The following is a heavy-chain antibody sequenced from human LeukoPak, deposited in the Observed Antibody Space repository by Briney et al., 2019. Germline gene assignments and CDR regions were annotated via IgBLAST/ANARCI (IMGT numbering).Heavy chain of an antibody. J-gene: IGHJ4*02. CDR3: ATARYDFWSGYSPPHYFDY. V-gene: IGHV1-69*04. Sequence: GASVKVSCKASGGTFSSYAISWVRQAPGQGLEWMGRIIPILGIANYAQKFQGRVTITADKPTSTAYMELSSLRSEDTAVYYCATARYDFWSGYSPPHYFDYWGQGTLVTVSS. CDR1: GGTFSSYA. CDR2: IIPILGIA. D-gene: IGHD3-3*01.